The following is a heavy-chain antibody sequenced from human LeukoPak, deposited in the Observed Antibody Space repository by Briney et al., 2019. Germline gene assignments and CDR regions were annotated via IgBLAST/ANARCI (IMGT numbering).Heavy chain of an antibody. D-gene: IGHD3-10*01. Sequence: ASVKVSCKASGYTFTGYYMYWVWQAPGQGLEWVGWIYPNSGGTNYAQKFQGRGTMTSDTSTSTVYMELSRLRSEDTAVYYCDRVVDYGAGSYHVDYGGQGPLVAVSS. CDR3: DRVVDYGAGSYHVDY. V-gene: IGHV1-2*02. J-gene: IGHJ4*02. CDR1: GYTFTGYY. CDR2: IYPNSGGT.